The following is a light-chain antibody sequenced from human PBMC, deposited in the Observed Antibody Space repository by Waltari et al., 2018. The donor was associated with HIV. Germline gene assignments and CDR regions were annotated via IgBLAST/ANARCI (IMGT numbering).Light chain of an antibody. Sequence: QSELSQPPSASGTPGQRVAISCSGSSSTIGRNTVNWYQQLPGTAPKLLIYSNNQRPSVVPDRFSGSKSGTSASLAITGLQSEDEADYYCALWDDSLNGVLFGGGTKLTVL. CDR3: ALWDDSLNGVL. V-gene: IGLV1-44*01. CDR2: SNN. J-gene: IGLJ2*01. CDR1: SSTIGRNT.